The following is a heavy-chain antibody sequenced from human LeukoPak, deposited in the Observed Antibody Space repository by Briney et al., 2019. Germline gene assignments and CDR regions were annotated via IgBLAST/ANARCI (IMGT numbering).Heavy chain of an antibody. CDR2: VYYTGSA. Sequence: PSETLSLTCSVSGGSVSNYYWSWIRQPPGKGLEWIGYVYYTGSANYNPSLKSRVTMFEDKSKNQFSLRLYSVTVADTAVYYCARHFAYSSSSYFDYWGQGSLVTVSS. V-gene: IGHV4-59*08. D-gene: IGHD6-6*01. CDR1: GGSVSNYY. CDR3: ARHFAYSSSSYFDY. J-gene: IGHJ4*02.